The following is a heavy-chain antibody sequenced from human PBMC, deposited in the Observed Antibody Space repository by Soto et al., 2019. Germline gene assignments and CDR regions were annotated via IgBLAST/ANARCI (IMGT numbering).Heavy chain of an antibody. J-gene: IGHJ4*02. CDR2: INAGNGNT. V-gene: IGHV1-3*01. CDR1: GYTFTSYA. CDR3: AREGRGYCTNGVCYIEAENNYYFDY. Sequence: QVQLVQSGAEVKKPGASVKVSCKASGYTFTSYAMHCVRQAPGQRLEWMGWINAGNGNTKYSQKFQGRVTITRDTSESTAYMELSSLRSEDTAVYYCAREGRGYCTNGVCYIEAENNYYFDYWGQGTLVTVSS. D-gene: IGHD2-8*01.